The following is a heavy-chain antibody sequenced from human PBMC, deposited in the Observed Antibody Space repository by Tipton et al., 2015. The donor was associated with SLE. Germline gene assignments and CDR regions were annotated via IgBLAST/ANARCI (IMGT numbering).Heavy chain of an antibody. J-gene: IGHJ4*02. CDR3: ATSPLTV. Sequence: TLSLTCTVSGGSVSSSSKYWAWIRQPPGKGLEWIGSIYYTGTATYYNSFLKSRVTISIDTSKKHFSLKLSSVTAADTAVYYCATSPLTVWGQGTLVTVSS. CDR1: GGSVSSSSKY. CDR2: IYYTGTAT. V-gene: IGHV4-39*07.